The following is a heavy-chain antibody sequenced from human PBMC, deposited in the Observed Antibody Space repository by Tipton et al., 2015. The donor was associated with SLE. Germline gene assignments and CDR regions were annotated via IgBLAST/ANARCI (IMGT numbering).Heavy chain of an antibody. CDR3: TTDGGGFVLAGPQDAFDI. V-gene: IGHV3-30*03. Sequence: SLRLSCAASGFTFSSYGMHWVRQAPGKGLEWVAVISYDGSNKYYADSVKGRFTISRDNSKNTLYLQMNSLRAEDTAVYYCTTDGGGFVLAGPQDAFDIWGQGTMVTVSS. CDR1: GFTFSSYG. J-gene: IGHJ3*02. CDR2: ISYDGSNK. D-gene: IGHD6-19*01.